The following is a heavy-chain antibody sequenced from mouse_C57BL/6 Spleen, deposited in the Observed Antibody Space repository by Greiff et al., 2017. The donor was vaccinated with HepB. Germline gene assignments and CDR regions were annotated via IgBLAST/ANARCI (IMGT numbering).Heavy chain of an antibody. Sequence: VQGVESGAELVKPGASVKLSCKASGYTFTEYTIHWVKQRSGQGLEWIGWFYPGSGSIKYNEKFKDKATLTADKSSSTVYMELSRLTSEDSAVYFCARHEALYDYEAWFAYWGQGTLVTVSA. V-gene: IGHV1-62-2*01. CDR2: FYPGSGSI. J-gene: IGHJ3*01. CDR3: ARHEALYDYEAWFAY. CDR1: GYTFTEYT. D-gene: IGHD2-4*01.